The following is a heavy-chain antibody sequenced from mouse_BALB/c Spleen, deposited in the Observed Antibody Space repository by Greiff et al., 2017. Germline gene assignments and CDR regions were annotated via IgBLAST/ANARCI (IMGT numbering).Heavy chain of an antibody. V-gene: IGHV5-17*02. CDR1: GFTFSSFG. Sequence: EVKLMESGGGLVQPGGSRKLSCAASGFTFSSFGMHWVRQAPEKGLEWVAYISSGSSTIYYADTVKGRFTISRDNPKNTLFLQMTSLRSEDTAVYYCARDYGYGYAMDYWGQGTSVTVSS. CDR2: ISSGSSTI. J-gene: IGHJ4*01. CDR3: ARDYGYGYAMDY. D-gene: IGHD1-2*01.